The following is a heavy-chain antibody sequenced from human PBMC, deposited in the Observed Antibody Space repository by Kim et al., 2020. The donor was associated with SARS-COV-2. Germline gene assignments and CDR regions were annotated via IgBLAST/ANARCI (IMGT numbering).Heavy chain of an antibody. D-gene: IGHD2-21*02. Sequence: GESLKISCKGSGYSFTSYWIGWVRQMPGKGLEWMGIIYPGDSDTRYSPSFQGQVTISADKSISTAYLQWSSLKASDTAMYYCARRGIRFPYCGGDCYTFDIWGQGTMVTVSS. J-gene: IGHJ3*02. CDR2: IYPGDSDT. CDR3: ARRGIRFPYCGGDCYTFDI. CDR1: GYSFTSYW. V-gene: IGHV5-51*01.